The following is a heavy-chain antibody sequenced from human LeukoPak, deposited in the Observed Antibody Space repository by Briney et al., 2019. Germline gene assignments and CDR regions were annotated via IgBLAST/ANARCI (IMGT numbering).Heavy chain of an antibody. CDR3: ARRGRGYFDWLSQFDY. CDR2: IYTGDADT. V-gene: IGHV5-51*01. J-gene: IGHJ4*01. CDR1: GHIITSYW. Sequence: ESLKMSCKGSGHIITSYWIGSVRQMPGRGLEWRGPIYTGDADTRYTPSFEGQFTISSDKSNTTAYLQWSSLKASDTAMYYCARRGRGYFDWLSQFDYWGQGTLVTVSS. D-gene: IGHD3-9*01.